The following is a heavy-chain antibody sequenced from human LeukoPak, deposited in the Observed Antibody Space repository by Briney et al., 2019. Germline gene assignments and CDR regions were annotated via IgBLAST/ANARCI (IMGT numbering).Heavy chain of an antibody. J-gene: IGHJ3*02. Sequence: AGGSLRLPGVASGFTFSNYWMTWVRQAPGKGLEWVASMKQDGSDKYYVDSVKGRFTISRDNGKKSLYLQMNSLRAEDTAVYYCARDGGVGFDMWGQGTMVSVSS. CDR2: MKQDGSDK. CDR3: ARDGGVGFDM. V-gene: IGHV3-7*01. D-gene: IGHD3-10*01. CDR1: GFTFSNYW.